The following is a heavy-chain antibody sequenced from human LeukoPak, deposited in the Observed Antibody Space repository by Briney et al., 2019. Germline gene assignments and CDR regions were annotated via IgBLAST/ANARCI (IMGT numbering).Heavy chain of an antibody. CDR1: GFTFSSYW. Sequence: GGSLRLSCAASGFTFSSYWMSWVRQAPGKGLEWVANIKQDGSEKYYVDSVKGRFTISRDNSKSTLYLEMNSLRAEDTAVYYCTKSRSGSSNWALQVFDNWGQGALVTVSS. CDR2: IKQDGSEK. CDR3: TKSRSGSSNWALQVFDN. D-gene: IGHD4-11*01. V-gene: IGHV3-7*03. J-gene: IGHJ4*02.